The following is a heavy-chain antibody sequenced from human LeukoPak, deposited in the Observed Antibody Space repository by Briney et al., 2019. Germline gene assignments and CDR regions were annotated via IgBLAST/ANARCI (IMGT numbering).Heavy chain of an antibody. Sequence: AGGSLRLSCAAPGFTFSSYAMSWVGQAPGKSVEWVSAISGSGGSTYYADSVKGRFTISRDNSKNTLYLEMNSLRAEDTAVYYCAKVTAAAGTGNWFDPWGQGTLVTVSS. CDR1: GFTFSSYA. J-gene: IGHJ5*02. CDR2: ISGSGGST. D-gene: IGHD6-13*01. CDR3: AKVTAAAGTGNWFDP. V-gene: IGHV3-23*01.